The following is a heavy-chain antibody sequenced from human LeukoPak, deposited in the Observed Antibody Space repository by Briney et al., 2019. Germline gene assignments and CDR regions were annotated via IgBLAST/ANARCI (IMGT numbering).Heavy chain of an antibody. Sequence: GGSLRLSCAASGFTVSQNYMSWVRQAPGRGLEWVSLIYADGATHHADSVKGRFTISRDNSKNTVYLEMNSLRPEDTAVYYCARDRAGTKAWVELDPWGQGTLVTVSS. D-gene: IGHD3-10*01. CDR3: ARDRAGTKAWVELDP. CDR2: IYADGAT. J-gene: IGHJ5*02. CDR1: GFTVSQNY. V-gene: IGHV3-66*02.